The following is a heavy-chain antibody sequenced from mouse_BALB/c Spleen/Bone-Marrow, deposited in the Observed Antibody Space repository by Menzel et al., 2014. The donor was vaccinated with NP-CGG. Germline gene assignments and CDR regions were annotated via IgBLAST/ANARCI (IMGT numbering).Heavy chain of an antibody. J-gene: IGHJ3*01. CDR3: AREDDDGSWFAY. D-gene: IGHD2-12*01. Sequence: EVQGEESGGGLVKPGGSLKLSCAASGFTFSDYYMYWVRQTPEKRLEWVATISVGGSYTYYPDSVKGRFTISRDNAKNNLYLQMSSLKSEDTAMYYCAREDDDGSWFAYWGQGTLVTVSA. CDR1: GFTFSDYY. V-gene: IGHV5-4*02. CDR2: ISVGGSYT.